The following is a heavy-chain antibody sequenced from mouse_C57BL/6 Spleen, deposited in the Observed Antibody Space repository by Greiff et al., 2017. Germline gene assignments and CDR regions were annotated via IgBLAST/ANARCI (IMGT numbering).Heavy chain of an antibody. CDR1: GYTFTSYG. D-gene: IGHD2-2*01. CDR3: APFYGYEGYAMDY. CDR2: IYPRSGNT. Sequence: QVQLQQSGAELARPGASVKLSCKASGYTFTSYGISWVKQRTGQGLEWIGEIYPRSGNTSYNEKFKGKATLTADKSSSTAYMELRSLTSEDSAVYVCAPFYGYEGYAMDYWGQGTSVTVSS. V-gene: IGHV1-81*01. J-gene: IGHJ4*01.